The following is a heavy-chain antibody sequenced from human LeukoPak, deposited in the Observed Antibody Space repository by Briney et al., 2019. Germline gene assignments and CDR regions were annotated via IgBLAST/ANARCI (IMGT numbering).Heavy chain of an antibody. J-gene: IGHJ4*02. D-gene: IGHD1-26*01. Sequence: SETLSLTCTVSGGSISSGDYYWSWIRQPPGKGLEWIGEIYHSGSTNYNPSLKSRVTISVDKSKNQFSLKLSSVTAADTAVYYCARSVVGATWGGFDYWGQGTLVTVSS. V-gene: IGHV4-30-4*01. CDR3: ARSVVGATWGGFDY. CDR1: GGSISSGDYY. CDR2: IYHSGST.